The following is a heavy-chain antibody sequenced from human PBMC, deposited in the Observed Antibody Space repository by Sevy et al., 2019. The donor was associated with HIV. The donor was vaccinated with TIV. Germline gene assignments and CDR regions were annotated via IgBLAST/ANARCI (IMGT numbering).Heavy chain of an antibody. CDR3: ARSPGWRDAFAI. D-gene: IGHD6-19*01. Sequence: GGSLRLSCAASGFTFSSYWMTWVRQAPGKGLEWVANIKQDGSDEYYVDSVQGRFTISRDNAKNSLYLQMNSLRGEDTAVYYCARSPGWRDAFAIWGQGTMVTVSS. V-gene: IGHV3-7*01. CDR2: IKQDGSDE. J-gene: IGHJ3*02. CDR1: GFTFSSYW.